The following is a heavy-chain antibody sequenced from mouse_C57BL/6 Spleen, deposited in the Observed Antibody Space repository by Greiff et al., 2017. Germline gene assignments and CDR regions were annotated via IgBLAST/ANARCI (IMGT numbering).Heavy chain of an antibody. J-gene: IGHJ4*01. Sequence: EVQLVESEGGLVQPGSSMKLSCTASGFTFSDYYMAWVRQVPEKGLEWVANINYDGSSTYYLDSLKSRFIISRDNAKNILYLQMSSLKSEDTATYYCARGGITYAMDYWGQGTSVTVSS. D-gene: IGHD2-4*01. V-gene: IGHV5-16*01. CDR3: ARGGITYAMDY. CDR1: GFTFSDYY. CDR2: INYDGSST.